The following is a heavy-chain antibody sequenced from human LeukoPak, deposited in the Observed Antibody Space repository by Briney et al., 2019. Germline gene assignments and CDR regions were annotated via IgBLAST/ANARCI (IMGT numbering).Heavy chain of an antibody. Sequence: SGPTLVNPTQTLTLTCTFSGFSLSTSAMAVGWIRQPPGKALEWLALIYWNDSEYYSPSLKSRLTITKDTSKNQVVLTMTNMDPVDTATYYCAHRRQRAAAGTDWFDPWGQGTLVTVSS. CDR2: IYWNDSE. J-gene: IGHJ5*02. V-gene: IGHV2-5*01. D-gene: IGHD6-13*01. CDR1: GFSLSTSAMA. CDR3: AHRRQRAAAGTDWFDP.